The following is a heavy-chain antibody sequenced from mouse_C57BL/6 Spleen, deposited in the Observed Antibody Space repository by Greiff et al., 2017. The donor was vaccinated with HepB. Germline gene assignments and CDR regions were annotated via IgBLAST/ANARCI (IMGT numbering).Heavy chain of an antibody. V-gene: IGHV14-1*01. Sequence: VQLQQSVAELVRPGASVKLSCTASGFNIKDYYMHWVKQRPEQGLEWIGRIDPEDGDTEYAPKFQGKATMTADTSSNTAYLQLSSLTSEDTAVYYCTPYYYEGFAYWGQGTLVTVSA. J-gene: IGHJ3*01. D-gene: IGHD1-1*01. CDR1: GFNIKDYY. CDR2: IDPEDGDT. CDR3: TPYYYEGFAY.